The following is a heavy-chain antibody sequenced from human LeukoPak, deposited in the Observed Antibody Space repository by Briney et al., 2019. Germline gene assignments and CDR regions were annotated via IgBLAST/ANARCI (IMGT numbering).Heavy chain of an antibody. CDR1: EFSFSGYY. CDR3: ARGRRGTSPWSFDL. D-gene: IGHD2-2*01. CDR2: ISTRDDIV. Sequence: GGSLRLSCTASEFSFSGYYMTWIRQAPGKGLEWISNISTRDDIVSYADSVTGRFTISRDNAKNSLYLQMNSLRAEDTAVYYCARGRRGTSPWSFDLWGQGTMVTVSS. J-gene: IGHJ3*01. V-gene: IGHV3-11*04.